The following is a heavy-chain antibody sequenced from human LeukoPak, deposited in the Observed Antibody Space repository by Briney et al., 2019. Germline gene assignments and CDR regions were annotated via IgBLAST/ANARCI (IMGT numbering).Heavy chain of an antibody. V-gene: IGHV1-46*01. D-gene: IGHD3-22*01. J-gene: IGHJ4*02. Sequence: EASVKVSCKASGYTFTSYYMHWVRQAPGQGLEWMGIINPSGGSTSYAQKFQGRVTMTRDTSTSTVYMELSSLRSEDTAVYYCARGPPRDSSGYYRDEFDYWGQGTLVTVSS. CDR2: INPSGGST. CDR1: GYTFTSYY. CDR3: ARGPPRDSSGYYRDEFDY.